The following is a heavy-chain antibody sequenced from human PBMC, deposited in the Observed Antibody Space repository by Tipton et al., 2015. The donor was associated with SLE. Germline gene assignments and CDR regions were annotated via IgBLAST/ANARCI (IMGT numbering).Heavy chain of an antibody. D-gene: IGHD3-3*01. CDR3: ARVRADFGVVIIYEY. J-gene: IGHJ4*02. Sequence: SLRLSCAASGFTFGDYAMSWVRQAPGKGLEWVGFIRSKAYGATTEYAASVRDRFTISRDDSNSTAYLQWSSLKASDTAMYYCARVRADFGVVIIYEYWGQGTLVTVSS. CDR2: IRSKAYGATT. V-gene: IGHV3-49*04. CDR1: GFTFGDYA.